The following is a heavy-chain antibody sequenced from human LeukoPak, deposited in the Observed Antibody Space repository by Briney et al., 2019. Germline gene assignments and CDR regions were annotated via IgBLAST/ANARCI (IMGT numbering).Heavy chain of an antibody. Sequence: GGSLRLSCAGSGLTFSNSWMGWVRQAPGKGLEWVANINRDGSTKDYADSLKGRFTISRDNPKNSLYLQMNNLRADDTAVYYCTRDTEGSLDYWGQGILVTVAS. D-gene: IGHD1-26*01. CDR3: TRDTEGSLDY. CDR2: INRDGSTK. J-gene: IGHJ4*02. CDR1: GLTFSNSW. V-gene: IGHV3-7*01.